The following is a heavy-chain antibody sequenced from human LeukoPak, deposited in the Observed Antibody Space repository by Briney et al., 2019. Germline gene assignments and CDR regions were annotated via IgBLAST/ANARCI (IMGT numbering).Heavy chain of an antibody. CDR1: GYTFTGYY. V-gene: IGHV1-2*02. J-gene: IGHJ3*02. D-gene: IGHD1-1*01. Sequence: ASVKVSCKASGYTFTGYYMHWVRQAPGEGLEWMGWINPNSGGTKYAQNFQGSVTMTSDTSISTAYIEESRLRSDDTALYYCARTTGAHSDAAFDICGPGKMVTVSS. CDR2: INPNSGGT. CDR3: ARTTGAHSDAAFDI.